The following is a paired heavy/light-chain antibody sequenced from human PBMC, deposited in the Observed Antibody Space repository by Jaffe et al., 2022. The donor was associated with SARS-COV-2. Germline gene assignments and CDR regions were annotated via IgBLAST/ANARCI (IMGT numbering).Heavy chain of an antibody. CDR1: GFSFSNHA. Sequence: EVQLLESGGGLVQPGGSLRLSCTASGFSFSNHAMTWVRQASGKGLEWVSSIGGSGDATYYADSVEGRFTISRDNSKNTLSLQMNSLRVEDTAIYYCAMGSSGAAGEGYWGRGTLVTVSS. J-gene: IGHJ4*02. CDR3: AMGSSGAAGEGY. V-gene: IGHV3-23*01. D-gene: IGHD1-26*01. CDR2: IGGSGDAT.
Light chain of an antibody. V-gene: IGKV2-30*01. CDR3: MQGTHWPFT. CDR2: KVS. J-gene: IGKJ4*01. CDR1: QSLVYSDGNTF. Sequence: DVVMTQSPLSLPVTLGQPASISCRSSQSLVYSDGNTFLNWFQQRPGQSPRRLIYKVSNRDSGVPDRFSGSGSGTDFTLKISRVEAEDVGVYYCMQGTHWPFTFGGGTKVEVK.